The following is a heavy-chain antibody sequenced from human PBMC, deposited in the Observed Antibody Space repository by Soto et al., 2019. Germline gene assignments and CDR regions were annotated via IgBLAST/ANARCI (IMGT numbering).Heavy chain of an antibody. CDR1: GYTFTSYG. D-gene: IGHD3-9*01. V-gene: IGHV1-18*01. Sequence: ASGKVSCKASGYTFTSYGIIWVRQAPGQGLEWMGWISAYNDNTNYAQKLQGRVTMTTDTSTSTAYMELRSLRSDDTAVYYCAKVGLVRYNWFDPWGQGTLVTVSS. CDR3: AKVGLVRYNWFDP. CDR2: ISAYNDNT. J-gene: IGHJ5*02.